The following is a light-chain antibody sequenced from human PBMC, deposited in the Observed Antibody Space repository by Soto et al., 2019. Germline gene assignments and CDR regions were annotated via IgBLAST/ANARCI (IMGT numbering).Light chain of an antibody. Sequence: QSVLAQPASVSGSPGQSITISCTGTSSDVGHYNYVSWFQQHPGKVPELLIYDVSSWPSGIPDRFSGSKSGNTASLTISGLQAEDEADYYCSSFTTSSTFVFGTGTKVTVL. CDR1: SSDVGHYNY. J-gene: IGLJ1*01. V-gene: IGLV2-14*01. CDR2: DVS. CDR3: SSFTTSSTFV.